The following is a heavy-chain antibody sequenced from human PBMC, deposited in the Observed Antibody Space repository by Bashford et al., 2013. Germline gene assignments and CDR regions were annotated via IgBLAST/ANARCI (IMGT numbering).Heavy chain of an antibody. Sequence: SVKVSCKASGFTFTSSAVQWVRQARGQRLEWIGWIVVGSGNTNYAQKFQERVTMTRDTSISTAYMELSRLRSDDTAVYYCARITGTTYSRGSFGYWGQGTLVTVSS. V-gene: IGHV1-58*01. CDR1: GFTFTSSA. D-gene: IGHD1-7*01. J-gene: IGHJ4*02. CDR3: ARITGTTYSRGSFGY. CDR2: IVVGSGNT.